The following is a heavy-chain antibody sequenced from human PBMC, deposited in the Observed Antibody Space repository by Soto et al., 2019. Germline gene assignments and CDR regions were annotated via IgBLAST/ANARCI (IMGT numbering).Heavy chain of an antibody. Sequence: EVQLVESGGGLVQPGGSLRLSCAASGFIFSSYGMNWLRQAPGKGLEWVSYISTSSSNTYYADFVKGRFTISRDNAKNSLYLQMNSLRAEDTAVFYCARARCSDTTCYHPWFDPWGQGTLVTVSS. V-gene: IGHV3-48*01. D-gene: IGHD2-2*01. J-gene: IGHJ5*02. CDR3: ARARCSDTTCYHPWFDP. CDR2: ISTSSSNT. CDR1: GFIFSSYG.